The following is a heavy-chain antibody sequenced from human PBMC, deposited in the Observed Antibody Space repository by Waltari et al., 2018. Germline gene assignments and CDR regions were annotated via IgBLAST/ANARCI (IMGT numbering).Heavy chain of an antibody. Sequence: EVQLVESGGGLVQPGGSLRLSCAASGFTFSSYWMSWVRQAPGKGLEWLVNIKQDGSEKYYVDSVKGRFTSSRDNAKNSLYLQMNSLRAEDTAVYYCAREGLDHDYFDYWGQGTLVTVSS. CDR2: IKQDGSEK. CDR1: GFTFSSYW. D-gene: IGHD6-19*01. V-gene: IGHV3-7*01. J-gene: IGHJ4*02. CDR3: AREGLDHDYFDY.